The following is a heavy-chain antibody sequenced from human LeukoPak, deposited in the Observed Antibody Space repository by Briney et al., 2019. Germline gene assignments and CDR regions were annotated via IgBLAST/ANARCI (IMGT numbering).Heavy chain of an antibody. V-gene: IGHV4-34*01. Sequence: SETLSLTCAVYGGSFSGYYWSWIRQPPGKGLEWIGEINHSGSTNYNPFLKSRVTISVDTSKNQFSLKLSSVTAADTAVYYCARVKRYFDWLLTVHAFDIWGQGTMVTVSS. CDR1: GGSFSGYY. CDR2: INHSGST. CDR3: ARVKRYFDWLLTVHAFDI. J-gene: IGHJ3*02. D-gene: IGHD3-9*01.